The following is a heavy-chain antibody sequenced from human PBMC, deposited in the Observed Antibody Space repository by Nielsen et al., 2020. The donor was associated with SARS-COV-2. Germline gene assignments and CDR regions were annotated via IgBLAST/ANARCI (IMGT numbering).Heavy chain of an antibody. J-gene: IGHJ4*02. D-gene: IGHD5-24*01. CDR2: ISNTGYT. V-gene: IGHV3-21*05. CDR3: AREGRKLPLDY. Sequence: GESLKISCAASGFTFSTYTMNWVRQAPGKGLEWVSYISNTGYTNYADSVRGRFTISRDNAKNSVYLQMNSLRAEDTAVYYCAREGRKLPLDYWGQGTLVTVSS. CDR1: GFTFSTYT.